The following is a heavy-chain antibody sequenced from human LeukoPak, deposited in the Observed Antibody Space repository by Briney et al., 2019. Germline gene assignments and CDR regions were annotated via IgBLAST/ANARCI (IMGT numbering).Heavy chain of an antibody. Sequence: SETLSLTCTVSVGSINSGGYYWSWIRHHPGKGLEWVGYIFYSGTTFYNPSLKSRVTISVDTSKNQFSLRLSSVTAADTAVYYCARGQALGYSNYATYPDASDFWGQGTMVTVSS. CDR3: ARGQALGYSNYATYPDASDF. D-gene: IGHD4-11*01. CDR2: IFYSGTT. J-gene: IGHJ3*01. CDR1: VGSINSGGYY. V-gene: IGHV4-31*03.